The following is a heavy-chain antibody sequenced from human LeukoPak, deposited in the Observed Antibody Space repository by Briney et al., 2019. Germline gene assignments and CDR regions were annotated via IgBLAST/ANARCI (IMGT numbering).Heavy chain of an antibody. J-gene: IGHJ6*02. CDR3: AREQGSSSSGRYGLDV. V-gene: IGHV1-46*01. Sequence: GASVKVSCKASGYTFISYYIHWVRQAPGQGLEWMGIINPSDGSTSYAQKFQGRVTMTRDTSTSTVYMELSSLRSEDTAVYYCAREQGSSSSGRYGLDVWGQGTTVTVSS. CDR2: INPSDGST. CDR1: GYTFISYY. D-gene: IGHD6-6*01.